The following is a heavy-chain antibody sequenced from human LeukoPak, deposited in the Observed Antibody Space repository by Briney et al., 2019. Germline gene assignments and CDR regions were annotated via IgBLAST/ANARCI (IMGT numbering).Heavy chain of an antibody. J-gene: IGHJ6*03. Sequence: PSQTLSLTCTVSGVSISSGGYYWSWLRQHPGKGLEWIGYIYYSGSTYYNPSLKSRVTISVDTSKNQFSLKLSSVTAADTAVYYCARLAPYDMDVWGKGTTVTVSS. V-gene: IGHV4-31*03. CDR2: IYYSGST. D-gene: IGHD2-8*01. CDR3: ARLAPYDMDV. CDR1: GVSISSGGYY.